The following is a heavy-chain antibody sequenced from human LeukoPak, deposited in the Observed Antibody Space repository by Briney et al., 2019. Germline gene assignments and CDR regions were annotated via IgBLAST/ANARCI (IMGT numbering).Heavy chain of an antibody. Sequence: PGGSLRLSCAASGFTFSSYAMSWVRQVPGKGLEWVSAISGSDGSTYYADSVKGRFTISRDNSKNTVYLQMNSLRAEDTAVYYCAKDMTIYSTSWYEYFQHWGQGTLVTVFS. CDR1: GFTFSSYA. CDR3: AKDMTIYSTSWYEYFQH. V-gene: IGHV3-23*01. D-gene: IGHD6-13*01. J-gene: IGHJ1*01. CDR2: ISGSDGST.